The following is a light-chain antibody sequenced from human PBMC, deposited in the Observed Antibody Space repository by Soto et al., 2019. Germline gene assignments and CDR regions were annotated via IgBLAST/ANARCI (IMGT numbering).Light chain of an antibody. CDR1: QSVTSSY. J-gene: IGKJ1*01. V-gene: IGKV3-20*01. Sequence: EIVLTQSPGTLSLSPGERATLSCRASQSVTSSYLAWYQQKPGQAPSLLIYGASSRATGIPDRFSGSGSGTDFTLTISRLEPEDFAVYYCHQYGSSPQTFGQGTKVEIK. CDR2: GAS. CDR3: HQYGSSPQT.